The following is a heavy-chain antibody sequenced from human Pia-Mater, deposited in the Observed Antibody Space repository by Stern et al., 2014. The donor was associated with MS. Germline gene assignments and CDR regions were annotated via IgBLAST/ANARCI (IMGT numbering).Heavy chain of an antibody. D-gene: IGHD2-21*01. CDR3: ARVPGAIPTFDV. CDR1: GYTFSSHA. Sequence: QMQLVQSGSELKKPGASVRISCQASGYTFSSHALNWVRQAPGHGLEWMGWINTYTGKTTYVQGFTGRFVFSSDTSVNTTYLQINSLKAEDTAVYYCARVPGAIPTFDVWGQGTLVVVSS. CDR2: INTYTGKT. J-gene: IGHJ3*01. V-gene: IGHV7-4-1*02.